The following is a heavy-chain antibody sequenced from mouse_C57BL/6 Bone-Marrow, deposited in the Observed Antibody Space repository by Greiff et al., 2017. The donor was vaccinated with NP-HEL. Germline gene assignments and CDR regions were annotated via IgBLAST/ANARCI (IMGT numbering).Heavy chain of an antibody. D-gene: IGHD2-3*01. CDR1: GYSFTGYY. J-gene: IGHJ1*03. CDR2: INPSTGGT. V-gene: IGHV1-42*01. Sequence: EVQLQQSGPELVKPGASVKISCKASGYSFTGYYMNWVKQSPEKSLEWIGEINPSTGGTTYNQKFKAKATLTVDKSSSTSYMQLKSLTSEDSAVYYCARRRGWLLHFDVWGTGTTVTVSS. CDR3: ARRRGWLLHFDV.